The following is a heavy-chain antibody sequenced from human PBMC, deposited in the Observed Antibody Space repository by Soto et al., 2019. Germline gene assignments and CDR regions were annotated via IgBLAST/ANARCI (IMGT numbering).Heavy chain of an antibody. J-gene: IGHJ4*02. Sequence: PGGSLRLSCAASGFTCSSYGMHWVRQAPGKGLEWVAVIWYDGSNKYYADSVKGRFTISRDNSKNTLYLQMNSLRAEDTAVYYCARDTRRSSYFDYWGQGTLVTVSS. V-gene: IGHV3-33*01. CDR2: IWYDGSNK. CDR1: GFTCSSYG. D-gene: IGHD6-6*01. CDR3: ARDTRRSSYFDY.